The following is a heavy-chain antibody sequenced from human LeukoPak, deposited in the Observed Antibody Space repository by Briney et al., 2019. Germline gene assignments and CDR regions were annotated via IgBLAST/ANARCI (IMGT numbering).Heavy chain of an antibody. CDR1: GFSFSDHW. CDR3: ARALVRGVLDY. V-gene: IGHV3-7*01. CDR2: IKHDGSGK. J-gene: IGHJ4*02. Sequence: GGSLRLSCEASGFSFSDHWMGWVRQAPGKGLECVANIKHDGSGKEYVDSVKGRFTISRDNAKNSLYLQMNSLRAEDTAVYYCARALVRGVLDYWGQGTLVTVSS. D-gene: IGHD3-10*01.